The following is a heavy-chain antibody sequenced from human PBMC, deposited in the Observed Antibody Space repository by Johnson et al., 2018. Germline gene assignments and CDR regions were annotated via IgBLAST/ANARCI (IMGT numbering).Heavy chain of an antibody. CDR2: ISDSGAT. J-gene: IGHJ4*02. CDR1: GFTFSSYA. V-gene: IGHV3-23*01. D-gene: IGHD1-1*01. CDR3: AKNDGYSFDY. Sequence: VQLQESGGGLVLPGGSLRLSCAASGFTFSSYAVTWVRQAPGKGLEWVSTISDSGATYYADSVKGRFTISRDNSKNTLHLQMNSLRAEDSALYYCAKNDGYSFDYWGQGTLVTVSS.